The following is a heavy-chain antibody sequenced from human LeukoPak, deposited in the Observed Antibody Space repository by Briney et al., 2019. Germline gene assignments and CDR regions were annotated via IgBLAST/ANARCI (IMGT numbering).Heavy chain of an antibody. J-gene: IGHJ5*02. V-gene: IGHV3-23*01. CDR1: GFTFSSCA. D-gene: IGHD2-2*01. CDR2: ISGSGGST. CDR3: AKDEVIVPAAPNWFDP. Sequence: GGSLRLSCAASGFTFSSCAMSWVRQAPGEGLEWVSAISGSGGSTYYADSVKGRFTISRDNSKNTLYLQMNSLRAEDTAVYYCAKDEVIVPAAPNWFDPWGQGTLVTVSS.